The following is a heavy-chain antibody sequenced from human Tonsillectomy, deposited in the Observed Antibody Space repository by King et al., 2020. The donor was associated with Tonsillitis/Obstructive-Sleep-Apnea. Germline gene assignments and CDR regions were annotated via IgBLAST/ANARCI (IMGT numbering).Heavy chain of an antibody. CDR1: GFTFSSYW. CDR3: ARADIVVVPSYYYYYMDV. V-gene: IGHV3-7*04. CDR2: IKQDGREK. J-gene: IGHJ6*03. Sequence: VQLVESGGGLVQPGGSLRLSCAASGFTFSSYWMSWVRQAPGKGLEWVANIKQDGREKYYLDSVKGRFTISSENAKNSLYLQMKSLRAEDTAVYYCARADIVVVPSYYYYYMDVWGKGTTVTVSS. D-gene: IGHD2-2*01.